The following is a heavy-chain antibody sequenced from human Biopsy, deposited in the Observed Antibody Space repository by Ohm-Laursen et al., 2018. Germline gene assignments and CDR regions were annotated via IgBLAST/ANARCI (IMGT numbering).Heavy chain of an antibody. V-gene: IGHV4-59*11. CDR2: ISYTGGI. D-gene: IGHD2-2*01. CDR1: GGSMSDHY. J-gene: IGHJ4*02. Sequence: TLSLTCTVSGGSMSDHYWSWLRQTPGRGLEWLAYISYTGGITSNPSLNGRATMSLDTSKNQFSLRLIYVTVADTAVYYCARMPHFDYWGQGILVTVSS. CDR3: ARMPHFDY.